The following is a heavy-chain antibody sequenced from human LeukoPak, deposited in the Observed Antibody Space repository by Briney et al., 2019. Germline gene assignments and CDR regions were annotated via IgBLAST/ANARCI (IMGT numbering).Heavy chain of an antibody. V-gene: IGHV4-39*01. J-gene: IGHJ4*02. D-gene: IGHD3-10*01. CDR3: ANLLPASRVY. CDR2: IYYSGST. CDR1: GGSISSSSYY. Sequence: SETLSLTCTVSGGSISSSSYYWGWIRQPPGKGLEWIGSIYYSGSTYYNPSLKSRVTISVDTSKNQFSLKLSSVTAADTAVYYCANLLPASRVYWGQGTLVTVSS.